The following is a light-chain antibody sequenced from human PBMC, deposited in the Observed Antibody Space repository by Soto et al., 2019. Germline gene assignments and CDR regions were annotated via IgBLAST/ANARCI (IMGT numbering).Light chain of an antibody. CDR1: QTVIRN. Sequence: EIVMTQSPATLSVSPGERATLSCRASQTVIRNLAWYQQKPGRTPRLLIFGASTRATGIPARFSGSGSGTEFTLTISSLQPEDFAVYYCQQEAVGPPQTFGQGTKV. CDR3: QQEAVGPPQT. CDR2: GAS. J-gene: IGKJ1*01. V-gene: IGKV3-15*01.